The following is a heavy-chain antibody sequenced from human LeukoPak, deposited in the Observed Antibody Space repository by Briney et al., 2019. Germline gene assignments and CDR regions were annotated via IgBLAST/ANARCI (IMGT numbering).Heavy chain of an antibody. J-gene: IGHJ6*03. CDR3: AKQVGSTWWYYYMDV. D-gene: IGHD2-2*01. CDR2: LTGGVSNT. V-gene: IGHV3-23*01. CDR1: GFTFSNFA. Sequence: GGSLRLSCAASGFTFSNFAMSWVCQAPGKGLEWVSALTGGVSNTYYADSVKGRFTVSRDNSKNTLYLQMNSLRAEDTAVYYCAKQVGSTWWYYYMDVWGKGTTVTVSS.